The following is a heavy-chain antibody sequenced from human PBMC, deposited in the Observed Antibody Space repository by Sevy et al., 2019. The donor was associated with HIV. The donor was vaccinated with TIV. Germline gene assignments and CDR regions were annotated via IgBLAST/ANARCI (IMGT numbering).Heavy chain of an antibody. J-gene: IGHJ4*02. CDR3: ANLEDYSFPLDF. D-gene: IGHD2-15*01. CDR1: GFTFSTYA. V-gene: IGHV3-23*01. CDR2: ISNNGATT. Sequence: GGCLRLSCAASGFTFSTYAMNWVRQAPGKGLEWVSSISNNGATTYYIDSVKDRFTISRDNSKNMVYLQMNSLRTEDTAVYDCANLEDYSFPLDFWGQGTLVVVSS.